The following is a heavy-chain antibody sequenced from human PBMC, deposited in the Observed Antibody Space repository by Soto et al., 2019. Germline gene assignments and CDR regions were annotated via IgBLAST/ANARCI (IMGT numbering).Heavy chain of an antibody. CDR1: GFTFSRHA. D-gene: IGHD6-13*01. V-gene: IGHV3-23*01. J-gene: IGHJ4*02. Sequence: VQLLESGGGLVQPGGSLRLSCTASGFTFSRHAMTWVRQAPGNGLEWVSGLSDSGGSIYYADSVKGRFTISRDNSMNALYLQMTTLRAEDTAMYYCAKVFSSWYAGFFDLWGQGTLVTVSS. CDR2: LSDSGGSI. CDR3: AKVFSSWYAGFFDL.